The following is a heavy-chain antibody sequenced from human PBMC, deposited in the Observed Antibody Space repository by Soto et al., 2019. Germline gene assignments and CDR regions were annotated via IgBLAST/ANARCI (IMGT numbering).Heavy chain of an antibody. CDR1: GFPFWHYG. CDR3: ARDRDGGWFHMDV. CDR2: IWSDGKKE. Sequence: QVQLVESGGGVVQPGRSLRLSCVGSGFPFWHYGMHWLRLAPGKGLEWVAVIWSDGKKESYADFVKGRFAISRDNFKDTLYLHMNRLRAEDTAVYYCARDRDGGWFHMDVWGQGTTVTVSS. J-gene: IGHJ6*02. V-gene: IGHV3-33*01. D-gene: IGHD6-19*01.